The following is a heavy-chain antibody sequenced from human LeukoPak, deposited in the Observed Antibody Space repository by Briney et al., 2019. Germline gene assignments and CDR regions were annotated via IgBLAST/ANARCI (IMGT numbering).Heavy chain of an antibody. V-gene: IGHV4-59*01. CDR2: IYYRGNT. CDR1: GGSISTYY. D-gene: IGHD1-1*01. Sequence: SETLSLTCTVSGGSISTYYWSWIRQPPGKGLEWIGYIYYRGNTNYNPSLKSRVTMAVDTSKNQFSLKVSSVTAADTAVYYCARAGNNWSFDYWGQGTLVTVSS. CDR3: ARAGNNWSFDY. J-gene: IGHJ4*02.